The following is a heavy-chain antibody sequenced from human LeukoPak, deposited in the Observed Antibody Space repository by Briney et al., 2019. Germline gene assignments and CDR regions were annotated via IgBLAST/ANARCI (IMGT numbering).Heavy chain of an antibody. CDR2: IKQDGSEK. CDR1: GFTFSNNW. CDR3: AKDPKDYYYMDV. V-gene: IGHV3-7*03. Sequence: GGSLRLSCAASGFTFSNNWMSWVRQAPGKGLEWVANIKQDGSEKYYVDSVKGRFTISRDNAKNSLYLQMNSLRAEDTAVYYCAKDPKDYYYMDVWGKGTTVTVSS. J-gene: IGHJ6*03.